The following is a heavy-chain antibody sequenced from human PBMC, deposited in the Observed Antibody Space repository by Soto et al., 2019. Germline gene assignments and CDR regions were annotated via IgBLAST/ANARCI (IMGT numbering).Heavy chain of an antibody. CDR2: ISSSTSYV. J-gene: IGHJ5*01. Sequence: GGSLRLSCAASGFTFSRYGINWLRQAPGKGLEWVASISSSTSYVYYADSVKGRFSTSRDNAKNILYLEMYALRSEDTAVYYCARDPSEGRVGNWFESWGQGTLVTVSS. CDR3: ARDPSEGRVGNWFES. CDR1: GFTFSRYG. D-gene: IGHD2-2*01. V-gene: IGHV3-21*06.